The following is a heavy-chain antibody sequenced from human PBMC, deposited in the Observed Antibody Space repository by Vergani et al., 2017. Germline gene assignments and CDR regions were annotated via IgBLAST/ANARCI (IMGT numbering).Heavy chain of an antibody. D-gene: IGHD2-2*01. CDR1: GFSFSDYA. Sequence: EVQLLESGGGLVQPGGSLRLSCAASGFSFSDYAMSWVRQAPGKGLEWVAAISGSGSTTYYANSLKGRFTVSRDNSKNTLFLQMNSLSAEDTAVYYCAKKGFCVTSSCYTTPMDTLQYWGQGALVTVSS. CDR3: AKKGFCVTSSCYTTPMDTLQY. V-gene: IGHV3-23*01. J-gene: IGHJ4*02. CDR2: ISGSGSTT.